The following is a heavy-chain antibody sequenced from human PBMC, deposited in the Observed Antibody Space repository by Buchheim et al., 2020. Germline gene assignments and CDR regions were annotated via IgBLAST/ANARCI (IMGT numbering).Heavy chain of an antibody. CDR1: GFTFSSYA. CDR3: AKVLTRGYSYGVLYYYYGMDV. D-gene: IGHD5-18*01. CDR2: ISGSGGST. V-gene: IGHV3-23*01. Sequence: EVQQLESGGGLVQPGGSLRLSCAASGFTFSSYAMSWVRQAPGKGLEWVSAISGSGGSTYYADSVKGRFTISRDNSKNTLYLQMNSLRAEDTAVYYCAKVLTRGYSYGVLYYYYGMDVWGQGTT. J-gene: IGHJ6*02.